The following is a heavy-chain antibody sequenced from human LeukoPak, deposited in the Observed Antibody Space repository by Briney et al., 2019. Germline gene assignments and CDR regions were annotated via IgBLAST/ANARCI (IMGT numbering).Heavy chain of an antibody. D-gene: IGHD3-22*01. CDR3: TREDRPFCPFAY. Sequence: SETLSLTCGVSGGSIDITNYWSWVRQAPGKGLEWSGEISHDGTTNYNPSLRSRVAMSLDRANNQFSLSLASVTAADTAVYYCTREDRPFCPFAYWGQGVLVTVSS. J-gene: IGHJ4*02. CDR1: GGSIDITNY. V-gene: IGHV4-4*02. CDR2: ISHDGTT.